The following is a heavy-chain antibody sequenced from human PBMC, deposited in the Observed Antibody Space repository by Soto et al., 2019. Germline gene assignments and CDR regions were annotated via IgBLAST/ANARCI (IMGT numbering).Heavy chain of an antibody. CDR1: GFTFSSYA. J-gene: IGHJ4*02. V-gene: IGHV3-23*01. CDR3: ANDPGRTELVYYFES. Sequence: GGSLRLSWAASGFTFSSYAMSWVRQAPGKGLEWVSAISGSGGSTYYADSVKGRFTISIDNSKNTVFLQMNSLRGDDTALYYCANDPGRTELVYYFESWGQGTQVTVSS. CDR2: ISGSGGST. D-gene: IGHD6-6*01.